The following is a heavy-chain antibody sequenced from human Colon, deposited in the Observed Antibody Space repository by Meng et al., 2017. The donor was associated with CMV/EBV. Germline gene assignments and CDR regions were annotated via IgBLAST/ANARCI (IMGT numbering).Heavy chain of an antibody. D-gene: IGHD2-2*01. V-gene: IGHV1-18*01. CDR1: GYTFTRYD. Sequence: ASVKVSCKASGYTFTRYDISWVRQAPGQGLEWMGWISGNNANTKYAQKFQGKVSMTIDTSTGTAYMELSSLRSEDTAVYYCARGRYCSSTSCPPHYYGMDVWGQGTTVTVSS. CDR2: ISGNNANT. CDR3: ARGRYCSSTSCPPHYYGMDV. J-gene: IGHJ6*02.